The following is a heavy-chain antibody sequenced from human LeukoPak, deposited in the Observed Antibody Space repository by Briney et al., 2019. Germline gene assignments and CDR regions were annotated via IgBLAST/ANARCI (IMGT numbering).Heavy chain of an antibody. J-gene: IGHJ5*02. Sequence: SETLSLTCVVSDYSITSDYYWGWIRQPPGKGLEWIGSIYHNGNTYYTPSLKSRATISVDTSKNPLSLNLSSETAAETAVYYFSRLRSAVVSNWFDPRGRGTLGTVSS. D-gene: IGHD3-22*01. V-gene: IGHV4-38-2*01. CDR1: DYSITSDYY. CDR3: SRLRSAVVSNWFDP. CDR2: IYHNGNT.